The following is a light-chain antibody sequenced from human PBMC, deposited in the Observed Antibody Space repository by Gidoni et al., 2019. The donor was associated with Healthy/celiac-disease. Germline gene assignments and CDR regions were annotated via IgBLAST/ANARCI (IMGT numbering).Light chain of an antibody. V-gene: IGKV3-20*01. Sequence: EIVLTQSPGTLSLSPGERATLSCRASQSVSSSYLAWYQQKPGQAPSLLIYGASSRATGIPDRFSGSGSGTDFTLTISRLEPEDFAVYYCQQYGSSPSWTFXQXTKVEIK. CDR3: QQYGSSPSWT. CDR1: QSVSSSY. CDR2: GAS. J-gene: IGKJ1*01.